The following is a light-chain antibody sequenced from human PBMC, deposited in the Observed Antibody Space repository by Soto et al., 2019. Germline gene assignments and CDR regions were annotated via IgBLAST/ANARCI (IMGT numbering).Light chain of an antibody. CDR3: MQALQSLT. Sequence: EIVLNQSPLTLHGTPGEPAPISCRSSQILLYNNTYNYLDWYVQKPGQSPQLLIYFGSNRAPGVPDRFSGSGSGTDFTLKINRVEAEDVGTYYCMQALQSLTFGDGTRLEIK. J-gene: IGKJ5*01. CDR2: FGS. CDR1: QILLYNNTYNY. V-gene: IGKV2-28*01.